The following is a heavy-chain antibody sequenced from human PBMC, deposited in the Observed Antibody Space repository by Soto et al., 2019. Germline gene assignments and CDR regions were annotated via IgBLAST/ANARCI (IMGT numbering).Heavy chain of an antibody. V-gene: IGHV1-69*06. J-gene: IGHJ6*02. D-gene: IGHD6-25*01. CDR2: TIPIFGTA. CDR1: GGTFSSYA. CDR3: ASQRRPQYYYGMDV. Sequence: AASVKVSCKASGGTFSSYAISWVRQAPGQGLEWMGGTIPIFGTANYAQKFQGRVTITADKSTSTAYMELSSLRSEDTAVYYCASQRRPQYYYGMDVWGQGTTVTVSS.